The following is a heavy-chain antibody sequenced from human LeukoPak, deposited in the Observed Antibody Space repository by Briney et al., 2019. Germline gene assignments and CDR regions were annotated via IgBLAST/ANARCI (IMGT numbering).Heavy chain of an antibody. J-gene: IGHJ4*02. V-gene: IGHV3-33*01. Sequence: PGGSLRLSCAASGFTFSRYGMHWVRRAPGKGLEWVAVIWYDGSKKYYGDSVKGRFTISRDNSKDTLYLQMNSLRAEDTAVYYCARGCSGGSCYVFDYWGQGTLVTVSS. CDR1: GFTFSRYG. CDR3: ARGCSGGSCYVFDY. CDR2: IWYDGSKK. D-gene: IGHD2-15*01.